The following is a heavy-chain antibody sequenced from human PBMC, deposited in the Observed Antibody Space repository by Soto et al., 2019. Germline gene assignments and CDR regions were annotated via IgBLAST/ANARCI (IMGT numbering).Heavy chain of an antibody. CDR2: ISTTGTTT. CDR3: GRDKTWNGVISGFWFDP. J-gene: IGHJ5*02. V-gene: IGHV3-48*02. CDR1: GFTFSDFA. D-gene: IGHD2-8*01. Sequence: EEQLVDSGGGLVQRGGSLRLSCSASGFTFSDFAMNWIRQAPGRGREGISYISTTGTTTYYANSVRGRFTISRDNAKNSLYLQMNSLRDEDTAVYYCGRDKTWNGVISGFWFDPWGQGTLVTVSS.